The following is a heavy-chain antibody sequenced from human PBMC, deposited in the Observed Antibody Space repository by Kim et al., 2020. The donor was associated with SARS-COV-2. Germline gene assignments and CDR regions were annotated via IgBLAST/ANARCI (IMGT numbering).Heavy chain of an antibody. CDR3: ARQRGMGNYYDSSGPFDY. CDR2: IIPIFGTA. V-gene: IGHV1-69*06. D-gene: IGHD3-22*01. J-gene: IGHJ4*02. Sequence: SVKVSCKASGGTFSSYAISWVRQAPGQGLEWMGGIIPIFGTANYAQKFQGRVTITADKSTSTAYMELSSLRSEDTAVYYCARQRGMGNYYDSSGPFDYWGQGTLVTVSS. CDR1: GGTFSSYA.